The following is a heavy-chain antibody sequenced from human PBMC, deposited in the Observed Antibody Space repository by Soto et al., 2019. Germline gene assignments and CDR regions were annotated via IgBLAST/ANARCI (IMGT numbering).Heavy chain of an antibody. J-gene: IGHJ5*02. CDR1: GFTFSSYG. D-gene: IGHD1-20*01. CDR3: AKDAGYNWNLGWFDP. V-gene: IGHV3-30*18. CDR2: ISYDGSNK. Sequence: AGGSLRLSCAASGFTFSSYGMHWVRQAPGKGLEWVAVISYDGSNKYYADSVKGRFTISRDNSKNTLYLQMNSLRAEDTAVYYCAKDAGYNWNLGWFDPWGQGTLVTVSS.